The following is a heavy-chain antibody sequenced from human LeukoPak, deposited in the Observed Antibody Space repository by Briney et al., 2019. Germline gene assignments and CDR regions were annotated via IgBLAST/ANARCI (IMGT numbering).Heavy chain of an antibody. CDR1: GSTFSNYW. J-gene: IGHJ4*02. Sequence: QPGGPLRLSCAASGSTFSNYWMHWVRQAPGKGLVWVSYIHSDGTTTNYADSVRGRFTISRDNAKNTLYLQMNSLRAEDTAVYYGARDSSLPDYWGQGTLVTVSS. V-gene: IGHV3-74*01. D-gene: IGHD1-14*01. CDR2: IHSDGTTT. CDR3: ARDSSLPDY.